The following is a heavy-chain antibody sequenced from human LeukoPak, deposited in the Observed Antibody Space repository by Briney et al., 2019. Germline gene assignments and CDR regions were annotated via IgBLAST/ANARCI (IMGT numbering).Heavy chain of an antibody. CDR2: INPNSGGT. J-gene: IGHJ4*02. V-gene: IGHV1-2*02. CDR1: GYTFTGYY. D-gene: IGHD3-10*01. CDR3: ASELGSYGSGSYYKDFDY. Sequence: APVKVSCKASGYTFTGYYMHWVRQAPGQGLEWMGWINPNSGGTNYAQKFQGRVTMTRDTSISTAYMELSRLRSDDTAVYYCASELGSYGSGSYYKDFDYWGQGTLVTVSS.